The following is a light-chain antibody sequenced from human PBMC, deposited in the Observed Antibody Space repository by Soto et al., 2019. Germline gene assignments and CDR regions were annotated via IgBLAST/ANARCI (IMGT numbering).Light chain of an antibody. V-gene: IGLV2-8*01. CDR3: SSYGGSNTWV. CDR1: SSDVGGYEF. J-gene: IGLJ3*02. CDR2: DVS. Sequence: QSALTQPPSASGSPGQSVTISCTGTSSDVGGYEFVSWYQHHPGKAPKLMIFDVSNRPSGVPDRFSGSKSGNTASLTVSGLQDEDEADYYCSSYGGSNTWVFGGGTKVTVL.